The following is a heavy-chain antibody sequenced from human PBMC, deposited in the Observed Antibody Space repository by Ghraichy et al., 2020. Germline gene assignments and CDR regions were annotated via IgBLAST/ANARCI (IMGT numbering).Heavy chain of an antibody. CDR2: MSNSGNT. D-gene: IGHD6-19*01. V-gene: IGHV4-59*01. CDR3: ARRGSSGWLSSLNDAFDI. Sequence: ESLNISCTVSGGSMSSYYWSWIRQPPGKGLEWIGYMSNSGNTNYNPALKSRVTMSGDSSRNHFSLNLSSMTAADTAVYYCARRGSSGWLSSLNDAFDIWGQGTMVTVSS. CDR1: GGSMSSYY. J-gene: IGHJ3*02.